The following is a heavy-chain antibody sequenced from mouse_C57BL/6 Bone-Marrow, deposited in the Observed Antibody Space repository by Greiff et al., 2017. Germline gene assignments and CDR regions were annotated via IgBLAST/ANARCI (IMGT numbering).Heavy chain of an antibody. CDR2: MHPNGGSP. CDR3: ARSYDYDDYTMDY. Sequence: QVQLQQPGAGLVKPGASVKLSCKASGYTFTNYWMHWVKQRPGQGLEWIGMMHPNGGSPDYNEKFKSEATLSVDKSSRTDYMELSSLTSEDSAVYYCARSYDYDDYTMDYWGQGTSVTVSS. V-gene: IGHV1-64*01. CDR1: GYTFTNYW. D-gene: IGHD2-4*01. J-gene: IGHJ4*01.